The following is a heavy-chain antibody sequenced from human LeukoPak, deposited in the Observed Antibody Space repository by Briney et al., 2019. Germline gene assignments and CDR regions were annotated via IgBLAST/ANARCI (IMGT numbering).Heavy chain of an antibody. D-gene: IGHD1-26*01. Sequence: SETLSLTCTVSGGSISSSSHYWAWIRQTPGKGLEWIGSIYHTGSTYYNPSLKSRVTISVDTAKNQLSVKLSSVTTADTAVFYCARHNSGSYYWGGFEIWGQGTTVTVSS. V-gene: IGHV4-39*01. J-gene: IGHJ3*02. CDR1: GGSISSSSHY. CDR3: ARHNSGSYYWGGFEI. CDR2: IYHTGST.